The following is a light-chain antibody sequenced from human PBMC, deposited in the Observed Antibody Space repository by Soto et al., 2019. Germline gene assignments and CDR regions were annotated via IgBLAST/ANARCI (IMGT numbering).Light chain of an antibody. V-gene: IGLV2-18*02. CDR3: SSYTSSSTFVV. Sequence: QSVLTQPPSVSGSPGQSVTISCTGTSSDVGSYNRVSWYQQPPATAPKLMIYEVSNRPSGVPDRFSGSKSGNTASLTISGLQAEDEADYYCSSYTSSSTFVVFGGGTKLTVL. CDR2: EVS. J-gene: IGLJ2*01. CDR1: SSDVGSYNR.